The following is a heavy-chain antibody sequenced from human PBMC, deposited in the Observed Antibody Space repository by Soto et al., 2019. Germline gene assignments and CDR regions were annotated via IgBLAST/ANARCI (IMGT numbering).Heavy chain of an antibody. J-gene: IGHJ4*02. CDR2: IYYSGNT. CDR3: ARGYCSSTSCYEFDY. Sequence: PSETLSLTCTVSGDSISSYYWNWIRQPPGKGLEWIGSIYYSGNTNYSPSLKSRVTISVDTSKKQFSLNLTSVTAADTAMYYCARGYCSSTSCYEFDYWGPGALVTVSS. D-gene: IGHD2-2*01. CDR1: GDSISSYY. V-gene: IGHV4-59*01.